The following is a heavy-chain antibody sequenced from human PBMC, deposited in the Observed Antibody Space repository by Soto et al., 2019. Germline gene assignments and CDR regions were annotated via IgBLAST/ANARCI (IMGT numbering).Heavy chain of an antibody. J-gene: IGHJ5*02. CDR2: IWYDGSNK. CDR3: AREQIAVAGSSLDP. Sequence: PGGSLRLSCAASGFTFSSYGMHWVRQAPGKGLEWVAVIWYDGSNKYYADSVKGRFTISRDNSKNTLYLQMNSLRAEDTAVYYCAREQIAVAGSSLDPWGQGTLVTVSS. V-gene: IGHV3-33*01. D-gene: IGHD6-19*01. CDR1: GFTFSSYG.